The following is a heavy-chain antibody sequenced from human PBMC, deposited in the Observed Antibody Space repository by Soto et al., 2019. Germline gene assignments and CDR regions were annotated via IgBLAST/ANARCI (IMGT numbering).Heavy chain of an antibody. CDR2: IWSAGLT. Sequence: GGSLRLSCAASGFTVSSKYMNWVRQAPVKGLEWVSIIWSAGLTYYADSVRGRFTISRDISKNILFLQMNNLRAEDSAIYYCARELPTDLWGQGTLVTVSS. V-gene: IGHV3-53*01. J-gene: IGHJ5*02. CDR3: ARELPTDL. CDR1: GFTVSSKY.